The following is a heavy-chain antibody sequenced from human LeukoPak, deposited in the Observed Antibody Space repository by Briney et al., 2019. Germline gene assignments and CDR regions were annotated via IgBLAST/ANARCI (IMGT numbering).Heavy chain of an antibody. CDR3: ARGPNGGGWIGDV. V-gene: IGHV3-21*01. J-gene: IGHJ6*02. D-gene: IGHD3-16*01. CDR1: GLSFSLYY. Sequence: GGSLRLSCAASGLSFSLYYMNWVRQAPGKGLEWVSGISSSGTYTYYADSLRGRFTISRDNANNSLYLQMNSLRAEDTAVYYCARGPNGGGWIGDVSGQGTTVTVSS. CDR2: ISSSGTYT.